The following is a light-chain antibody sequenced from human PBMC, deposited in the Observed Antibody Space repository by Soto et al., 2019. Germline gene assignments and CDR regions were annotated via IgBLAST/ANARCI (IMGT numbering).Light chain of an antibody. J-gene: IGLJ2*01. CDR3: QSYDSKLPVV. CDR1: SSNIGAGYD. Sequence: QSVLTQPPSVYGAPGQRVTIACTGSSSNIGAGYDVQRYQQFPGTAPKLVSHANTNRPLGVPDRFSGSRSVTSGPLAIPWVQPEDEDEYYCQSYDSKLPVVFGGGTKLTLL. V-gene: IGLV1-40*01. CDR2: ANT.